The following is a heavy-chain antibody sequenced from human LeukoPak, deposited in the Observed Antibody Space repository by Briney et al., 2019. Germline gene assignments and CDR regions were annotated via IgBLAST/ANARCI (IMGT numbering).Heavy chain of an antibody. V-gene: IGHV1-2*02. CDR1: GYIFTGYY. Sequence: GASVKVSCKASGYIFTGYYMHWVRQAPGQGLEWMGWMNPNSGVTNSAQNFQGRVTMTRDTSIGTAYMELSRLRSDDTAVYYCARDRGVFWSGYYTNRGADAFDIWGQGTMVTVSS. D-gene: IGHD3-3*01. J-gene: IGHJ3*02. CDR3: ARDRGVFWSGYYTNRGADAFDI. CDR2: MNPNSGVT.